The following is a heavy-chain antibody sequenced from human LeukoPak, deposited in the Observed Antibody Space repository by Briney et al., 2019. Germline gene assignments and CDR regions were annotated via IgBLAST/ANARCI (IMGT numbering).Heavy chain of an antibody. V-gene: IGHV1-3*01. J-gene: IGHJ4*02. CDR3: ARALWSGGYPFDY. D-gene: IGHD3-3*01. Sequence: ASVKVSCKASGYTFTNYAMHWVRQAPGQRLEWMGWINAGNGNTKYSQKFQGRVTITRDTSASTAYMELSSLRSEDTAVYYCARALWSGGYPFDYWGQGTLVTVSS. CDR2: INAGNGNT. CDR1: GYTFTNYA.